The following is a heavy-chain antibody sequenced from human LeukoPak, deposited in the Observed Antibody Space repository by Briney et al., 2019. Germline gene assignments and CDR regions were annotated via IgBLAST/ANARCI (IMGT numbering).Heavy chain of an antibody. J-gene: IGHJ4*02. CDR3: AKRGPIPEKYFDF. V-gene: IGHV3-23*01. Sequence: GGSLRLSCAASGFNFRRYAMGWVRQAPGKGLEWLSGISESGDATFHADSVRGRFTISRDNSKNELYLQMSSLRVADTAVYYCAKRGPIPEKYFDFWGQGTLVTVSS. CDR2: ISESGDAT. D-gene: IGHD2-21*01. CDR1: GFNFRRYA.